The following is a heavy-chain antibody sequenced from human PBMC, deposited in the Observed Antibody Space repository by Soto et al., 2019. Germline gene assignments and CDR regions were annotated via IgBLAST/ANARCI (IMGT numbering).Heavy chain of an antibody. V-gene: IGHV3-23*01. CDR3: AKVGQQLDAFDI. CDR1: GFTFSSYA. CDR2: ISGSGGST. J-gene: IGHJ3*02. Sequence: EVQLLESGGGLVQPGGSLRLSCAASGFTFSSYAMSWVRQAPGKGLEWVSAISGSGGSTYYADSVKGRFTISRDNSENTLYLQMNSLRAEDTAVYYCAKVGQQLDAFDIWGQGTMVTVSS. D-gene: IGHD6-13*01.